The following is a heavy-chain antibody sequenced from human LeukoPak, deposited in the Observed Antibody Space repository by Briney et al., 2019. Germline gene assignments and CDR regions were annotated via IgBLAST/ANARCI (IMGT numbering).Heavy chain of an antibody. CDR2: INPNRGST. V-gene: IGHV1-46*01. CDR3: ARDYGDYV. D-gene: IGHD4-17*01. Sequence: ASVKVSCKASGYTFTSYYMYWVRQAPGQGLEWMGIINPNRGSTSYAQKLQGRVTMTTDTSTSTAYMELRSLRSDDTAVYYCARDYGDYVWGQGTLVTVSS. J-gene: IGHJ4*02. CDR1: GYTFTSYY.